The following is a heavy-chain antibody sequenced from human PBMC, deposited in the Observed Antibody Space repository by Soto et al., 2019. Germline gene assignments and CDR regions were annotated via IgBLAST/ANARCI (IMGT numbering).Heavy chain of an antibody. Sequence: ASVKVSCKASGYIFTSYGISWVRQAPGQGLEWMGIISAHSGSTNYAQMFQGRVAMTTDTSTSTAYMELSSLRSEDTAVYYCARARTVAANDYWGQGTLVTVSS. CDR3: ARARTVAANDY. CDR1: GYIFTSYG. CDR2: ISAHSGST. V-gene: IGHV1-18*01. J-gene: IGHJ4*02. D-gene: IGHD2-15*01.